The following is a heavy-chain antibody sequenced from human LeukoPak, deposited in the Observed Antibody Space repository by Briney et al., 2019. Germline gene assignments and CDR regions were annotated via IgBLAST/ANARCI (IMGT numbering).Heavy chain of an antibody. Sequence: GGSLRLSCEVSGFMFRTYWMDWVRQAPGRGLEWVANINQDGCEKYYVDSVKGRFTISRDNTKNSFYLQMNSLRAEDTAVYYCSRALEVWGKGTTVTVSS. CDR3: SRALEV. J-gene: IGHJ6*04. CDR2: INQDGCEK. CDR1: GFMFRTYW. V-gene: IGHV3-7*01.